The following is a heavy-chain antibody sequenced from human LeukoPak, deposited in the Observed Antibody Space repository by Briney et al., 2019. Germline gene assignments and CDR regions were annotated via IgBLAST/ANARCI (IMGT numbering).Heavy chain of an antibody. CDR3: ARAPPNEYGYSYGYDY. CDR1: GFTFSSYS. CDR2: ISSSSSTI. V-gene: IGHV3-48*01. Sequence: GGSLRLSCAASGFTFSSYSMNWVRQAPGKGLEWVSYISSSSSTIYYADSVKGRFTISRDNAKNSLYLQMNSLRAEDTAVYYCARAPPNEYGYSYGYDYWGQGTLVTVSS. D-gene: IGHD5-18*01. J-gene: IGHJ4*02.